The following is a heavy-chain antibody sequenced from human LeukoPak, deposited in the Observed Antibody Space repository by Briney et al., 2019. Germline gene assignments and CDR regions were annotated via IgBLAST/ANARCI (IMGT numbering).Heavy chain of an antibody. Sequence: PGGSLRLCCAASGFIVSSNYMNWVRQAPGKGLEWVSVIYTGGNTYYADSVKGRFTISRDNSKNTLYLQMHSLRAEDTAVYYCASPSSGQSFDIWGQGTMVTVSS. CDR1: GFIVSSNY. D-gene: IGHD6-19*01. V-gene: IGHV3-53*01. CDR2: IYTGGNT. J-gene: IGHJ3*02. CDR3: ASPSSGQSFDI.